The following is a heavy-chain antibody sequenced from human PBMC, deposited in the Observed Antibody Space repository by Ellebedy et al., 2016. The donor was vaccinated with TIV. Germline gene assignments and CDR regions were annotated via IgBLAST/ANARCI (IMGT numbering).Heavy chain of an antibody. CDR3: ARDPNSPGDTGYGDY. V-gene: IGHV3-7*03. Sequence: GESLKISCAASGFTFTTYWMSWVRQAPGMGLEWVANMNQVGSEKYYVDSVKGRFTISRDNAQNSLYLHMNNLRAEDTAVYYCARDPNSPGDTGYGDYWGQGVVVTVST. CDR1: GFTFTTYW. J-gene: IGHJ4*02. CDR2: MNQVGSEK. D-gene: IGHD5-12*01.